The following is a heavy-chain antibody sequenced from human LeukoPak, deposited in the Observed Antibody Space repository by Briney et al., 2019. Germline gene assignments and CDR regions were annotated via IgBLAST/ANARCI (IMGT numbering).Heavy chain of an antibody. V-gene: IGHV4-59*08. CDR1: GGSISSYY. CDR2: IYYSGGT. CDR3: ARSDEQLALGYFDY. J-gene: IGHJ4*02. Sequence: SETLSLTCTVSGGSISSYYWSWIRQPPGKGLEWIGYIYYSGGTNYNPSLKSRVTISVDTSKNQFSLKLSSVTAADTAVYYCARSDEQLALGYFDYWGQGTLVTVSS. D-gene: IGHD6-13*01.